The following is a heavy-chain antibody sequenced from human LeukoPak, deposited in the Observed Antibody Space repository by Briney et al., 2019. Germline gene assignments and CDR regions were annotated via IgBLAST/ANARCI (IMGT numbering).Heavy chain of an antibody. CDR2: IRYDGSNK. CDR3: AKDSDYDILTMSFDY. V-gene: IGHV3-30*02. D-gene: IGHD3-9*01. CDR1: GFTFSSYG. Sequence: GGSLRLSCAASGFTFSSYGMHWVRQAPGKGLEWVAFIRYDGSNKYYADSVKGRFTISRDNSKNTLYLQMNSLRAEDTAVYYCAKDSDYDILTMSFDYWGQGTLVTVSS. J-gene: IGHJ4*02.